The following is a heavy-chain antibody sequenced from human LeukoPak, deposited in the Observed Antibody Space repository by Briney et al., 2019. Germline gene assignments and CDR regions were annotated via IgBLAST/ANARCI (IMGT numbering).Heavy chain of an antibody. V-gene: IGHV1-46*01. CDR3: ARAEYYDILTGLDH. Sequence: VKVSCKASGYIFTGYYMHWVRQAPGQGLEWMGIINPSGSSATYAQRFQGRVTMTRDTSTSTVYMELSSLRSDDTAVYYCARAEYYDILTGLDHWGQGTLVTVSS. CDR2: INPSGSSA. J-gene: IGHJ4*02. CDR1: GYIFTGYY. D-gene: IGHD3-9*01.